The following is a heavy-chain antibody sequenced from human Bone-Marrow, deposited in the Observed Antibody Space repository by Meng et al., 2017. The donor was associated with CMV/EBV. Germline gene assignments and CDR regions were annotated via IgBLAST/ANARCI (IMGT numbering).Heavy chain of an antibody. CDR1: GFSLSNARMG. J-gene: IGHJ4*02. CDR2: IYWNDDK. CDR3: AHHGWVVAFDY. Sequence: SGPTLVKPTETLTLTCTVSGFSLSNARMGVSWIRQPPGKALEWLALIYWNDDKRYSPSLKSRLTITKDTSKNQVVLTMTNMDPVDTATYYCAHHGWVVAFDYWGQGTLVTVSS. D-gene: IGHD2-15*01. V-gene: IGHV2-5*01.